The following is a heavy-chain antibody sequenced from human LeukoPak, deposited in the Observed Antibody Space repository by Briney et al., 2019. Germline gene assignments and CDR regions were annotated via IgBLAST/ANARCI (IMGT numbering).Heavy chain of an antibody. CDR2: TNPNSGNT. CDR1: GYTFTSYD. V-gene: IGHV1-8*01. Sequence: ASVKVSCKASGYTFTSYDINWVRRATGQGLEWMGWTNPNSGNTGYAQKFQGRVTMTRNTSISTAYMELSSLRSEDTAVYYCAYSSSGWTMFDYWGQGTLVTVSS. D-gene: IGHD6-19*01. CDR3: AYSSSGWTMFDY. J-gene: IGHJ4*02.